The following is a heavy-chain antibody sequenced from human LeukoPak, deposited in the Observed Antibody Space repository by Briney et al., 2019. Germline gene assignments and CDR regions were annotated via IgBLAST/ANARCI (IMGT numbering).Heavy chain of an antibody. Sequence: GGSLGLSCAASGFTFSSYAMSWVRQAPGKGLEWVLTISASGCSTYYAYSVKGRFRISRDNSENTLSLEMSSLRAEDAAVYYCAKDLGSSFEYVWGINRYSPSFDYWGQGTLVTVSS. J-gene: IGHJ4*02. CDR2: ISASGCST. D-gene: IGHD3-16*02. CDR3: AKDLGSSFEYVWGINRYSPSFDY. CDR1: GFTFSSYA. V-gene: IGHV3-23*01.